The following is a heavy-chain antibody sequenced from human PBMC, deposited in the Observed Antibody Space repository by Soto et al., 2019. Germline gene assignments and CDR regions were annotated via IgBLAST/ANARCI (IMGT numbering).Heavy chain of an antibody. CDR1: GGTFSSYA. D-gene: IGHD6-13*01. Sequence: SVKVSCKASGGTFSSYAISWVRQAPGQGLEWMGGIIPIFGTANYAQKFQGRVTITADESTSTAYMELSSLRSEDTAVYYCARTLIAAAGTYYYYGMDVWGQGTTVTVS. V-gene: IGHV1-69*13. CDR2: IIPIFGTA. CDR3: ARTLIAAAGTYYYYGMDV. J-gene: IGHJ6*02.